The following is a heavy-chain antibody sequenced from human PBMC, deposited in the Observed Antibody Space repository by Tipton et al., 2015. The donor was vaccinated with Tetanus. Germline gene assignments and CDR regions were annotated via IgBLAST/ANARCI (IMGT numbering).Heavy chain of an antibody. V-gene: IGHV3-30*18. CDR3: AKDWNSGSLTDVGY. CDR1: GFTFSSYG. CDR2: ISYDGSNK. Sequence: QVQLVQSGGGVVQPGRSLRLSCAASGFTFSSYGMHWVRQAPGKGLEWVAVISYDGSNKYYADSVKGRFTISRDNSKNTLYLQMNSLRAEDTAVYYCAKDWNSGSLTDVGYWGQGTLVTVSS. D-gene: IGHD1-26*01. J-gene: IGHJ4*02.